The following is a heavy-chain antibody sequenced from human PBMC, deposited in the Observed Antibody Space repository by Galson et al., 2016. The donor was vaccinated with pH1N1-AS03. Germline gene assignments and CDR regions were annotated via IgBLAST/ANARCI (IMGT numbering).Heavy chain of an antibody. J-gene: IGHJ4*01. D-gene: IGHD6-25*01. V-gene: IGHV3-21*04. CDR1: GFTFSSYS. CDR2: ISTSSTYM. Sequence: SLRLSCAASGFTFSSYSMNWVRQAPGQGLQWVSSISTSSTYMYYADAVQGRFTISRDDARNSLYLQMNSLRAEDTAVYYCARAGQRHRVGDYWGHGTLVTVSS. CDR3: ARAGQRHRVGDY.